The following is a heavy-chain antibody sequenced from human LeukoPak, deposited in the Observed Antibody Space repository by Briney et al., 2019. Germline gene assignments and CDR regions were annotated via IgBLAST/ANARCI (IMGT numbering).Heavy chain of an antibody. CDR2: INPSGGST. D-gene: IGHD3-16*02. Sequence: GASVKVSCKASGYTFTSYYMHWVRQAPGQGLEWMGIINPSGGSTSYAQKFQGRVTMTRDTSASTVYMELSSLRSEDTAVYYCAGDGGFGGVIARRNWFDPWGQGTLVTVSS. V-gene: IGHV1-46*01. CDR3: AGDGGFGGVIARRNWFDP. CDR1: GYTFTSYY. J-gene: IGHJ5*02.